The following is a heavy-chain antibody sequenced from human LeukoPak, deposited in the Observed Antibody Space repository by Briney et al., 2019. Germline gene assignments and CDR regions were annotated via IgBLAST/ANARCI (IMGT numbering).Heavy chain of an antibody. Sequence: GGSLRLSCAASGFTFSSYGMHWVRQAPGKGLEWVAFIRYDGSDKYYADSVKGRFTISRDNSKNTLYLQMNSLRAEDTAVYYCAKDTILRYFDWLLFWGQGTLVTVSS. D-gene: IGHD3-9*01. J-gene: IGHJ4*02. CDR3: AKDTILRYFDWLLF. V-gene: IGHV3-30*02. CDR2: IRYDGSDK. CDR1: GFTFSSYG.